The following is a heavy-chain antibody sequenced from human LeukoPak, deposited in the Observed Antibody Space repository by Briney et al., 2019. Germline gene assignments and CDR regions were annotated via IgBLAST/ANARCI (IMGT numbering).Heavy chain of an antibody. V-gene: IGHV3-11*05. J-gene: IGHJ4*02. D-gene: IGHD6-13*01. CDR3: ARVAVITAAGTYDY. CDR2: ISSGADHT. Sequence: PGGSLRLSCAASGFTFSDYYMTWIRQAPGKGLEWVSYISSGADHTHYADSVKGRFIISRDNAKNSLYLQMNSLRADDTAVYYCARVAVITAAGTYDYWGPGTLVTVSS. CDR1: GFTFSDYY.